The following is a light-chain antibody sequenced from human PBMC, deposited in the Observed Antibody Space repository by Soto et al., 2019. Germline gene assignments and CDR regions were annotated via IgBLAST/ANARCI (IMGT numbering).Light chain of an antibody. V-gene: IGKV1-39*01. CDR1: QSISSY. CDR3: QQSYSTWT. Sequence: DIQMTQSPSSLSASVGDTVTITCRASQSISSYLNWYQQKPGKAPKLLIYTASKLQSGVPSRFSGSGSGTAFTLTISSLQPEDFATYYCQQSYSTWTFGQGTKVEIK. J-gene: IGKJ1*01. CDR2: TAS.